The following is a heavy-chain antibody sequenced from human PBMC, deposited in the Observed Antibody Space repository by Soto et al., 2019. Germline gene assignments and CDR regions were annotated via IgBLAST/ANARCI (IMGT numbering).Heavy chain of an antibody. Sequence: GGSLRLSCAASGFTFSSYAMSWVRQAPGKGLEWVSAISGSGGSTYYADSVKGRFTISRDNSKNTLYLQMNSLRAEDTAVYYCAKDEAAPSSYYMDVWGKGTTVTVSS. CDR3: AKDEAAPSSYYMDV. J-gene: IGHJ6*03. CDR2: ISGSGGST. D-gene: IGHD2-15*01. V-gene: IGHV3-23*01. CDR1: GFTFSSYA.